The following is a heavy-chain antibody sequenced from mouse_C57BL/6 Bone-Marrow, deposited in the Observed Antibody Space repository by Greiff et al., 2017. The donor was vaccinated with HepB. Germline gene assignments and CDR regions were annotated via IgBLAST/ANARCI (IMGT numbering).Heavy chain of an antibody. Sequence: QVQLKQPGAELVKPGASVKLSCKASGYTFTSYWMHWVKQRPGRGLEWIGRIDPNSGGTKYNEKFKGKATLTVDKPSSTAYMQLSSLTSEDSAVYYCASPYGNRPAWFAYWGQGTLVTVSA. CDR1: GYTFTSYW. CDR2: IDPNSGGT. CDR3: ASPYGNRPAWFAY. J-gene: IGHJ3*01. V-gene: IGHV1-72*01. D-gene: IGHD2-1*01.